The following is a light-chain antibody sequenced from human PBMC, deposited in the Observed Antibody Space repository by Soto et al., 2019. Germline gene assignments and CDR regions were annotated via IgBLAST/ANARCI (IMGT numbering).Light chain of an antibody. CDR2: EVT. J-gene: IGLJ1*01. Sequence: QSALTQPASVCGSLGQSIAMSCSGTFSDVGGYDYVSWYQQHPDKAPNQRIYEVTKRPPGVSHGFSGSKSGNTASLTISGLHPEDEAEYYCSSHTSGSTRVFGSGTKVTVL. V-gene: IGLV2-14*01. CDR1: FSDVGGYDY. CDR3: SSHTSGSTRV.